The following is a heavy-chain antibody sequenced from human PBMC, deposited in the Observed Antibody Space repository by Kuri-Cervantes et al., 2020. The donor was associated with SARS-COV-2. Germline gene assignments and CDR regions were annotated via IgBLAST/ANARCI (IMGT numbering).Heavy chain of an antibody. J-gene: IGHJ4*02. D-gene: IGHD6-13*01. CDR2: IRANNGNT. V-gene: IGHV1-18*01. CDR3: ATTSEPDRYWIAAAGDFDY. Sequence: ASVKVSCKASGYTFTSYGISWVRQAPGQGLEWMGWIRANNGNTNYAQKLQGSVTMTTDTSTSTAYMELRSLRADDTAVYYCATTSEPDRYWIAAAGDFDYWGQGTLVTVSS. CDR1: GYTFTSYG.